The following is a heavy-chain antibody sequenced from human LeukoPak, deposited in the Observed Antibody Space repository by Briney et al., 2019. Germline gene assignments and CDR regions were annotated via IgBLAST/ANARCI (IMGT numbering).Heavy chain of an antibody. V-gene: IGHV4-59*01. CDR3: ARAAAAGKGSFDY. CDR2: IYYSGST. D-gene: IGHD6-13*01. CDR1: GGSISSYY. J-gene: IGHJ4*02. Sequence: PSETLSLTCTVSGGSISSYYWSWLRQPPGKGLEWIGYIYYSGSTNYNPSLKSRVTISVDTSKNQFTLKLSSVTAADTAVYYCARAAAAGKGSFDYWGQGTLVTVSS.